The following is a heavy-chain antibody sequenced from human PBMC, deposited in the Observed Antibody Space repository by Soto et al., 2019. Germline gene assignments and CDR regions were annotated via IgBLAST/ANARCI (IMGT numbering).Heavy chain of an antibody. CDR1: GFSLTTYGVG. D-gene: IGHD5-18*01. Sequence: QITLKESGPALVKPTQTLTLTCTFSGFSLTTYGVGVGWIRQPPGKALEWIALIFWNDDERYSPSLKSRLTITKDTSKNQVVFTMTNMDPVDTATYFCVHTSYSYEPFAYWGRGTLVTVSS. CDR3: VHTSYSYEPFAY. V-gene: IGHV2-5*01. CDR2: IFWNDDE. J-gene: IGHJ4*02.